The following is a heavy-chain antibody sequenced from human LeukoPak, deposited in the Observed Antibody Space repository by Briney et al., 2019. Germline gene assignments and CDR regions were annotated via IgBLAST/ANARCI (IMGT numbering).Heavy chain of an antibody. Sequence: PGGSLRLSCAASGFTVSMYWMHWVRQAPGKGLVWVSGINRDGSDTVYADSVKGRFTISRDNAKNTLYLQMNRLRVEDTAVYYCAGGIDFWGQGTLVTVSS. CDR3: AGGIDF. V-gene: IGHV3-74*01. CDR1: GFTVSMYW. J-gene: IGHJ4*02. CDR2: INRDGSDT.